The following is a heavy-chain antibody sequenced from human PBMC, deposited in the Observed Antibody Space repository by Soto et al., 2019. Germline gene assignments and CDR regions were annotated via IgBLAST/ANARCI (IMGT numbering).Heavy chain of an antibody. CDR2: ISYDGSNK. Sequence: GGSLRLSCAASGFTFSSYCMHWVRQAPGKGLEWVAVISYDGSNKYYADSVKGRFTISRDNSKNTLYLQMNSLRAEDTAVYYCAKDPVGYCSSTICYAGYFDSWGQGTLVTVSS. V-gene: IGHV3-30*18. CDR3: AKDPVGYCSSTICYAGYFDS. D-gene: IGHD2-2*01. J-gene: IGHJ4*02. CDR1: GFTFSSYC.